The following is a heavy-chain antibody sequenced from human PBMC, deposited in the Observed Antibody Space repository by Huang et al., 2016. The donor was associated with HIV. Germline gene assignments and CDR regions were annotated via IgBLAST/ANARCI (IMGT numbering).Heavy chain of an antibody. Sequence: EVQLVESGGGLVKSGGSLRLSCAASGFTFSSYSMNWVRQAPGKGREWVSSIRTVSSYIYYADSVKGRFTISRDNAKNSLFLQMKSLRAEETAVYYCARGGGAWGIDYWGQGTLVTVSS. CDR1: GFTFSSYS. D-gene: IGHD2-21*02. V-gene: IGHV3-21*01. CDR3: ARGGGAWGIDY. CDR2: IRTVSSYI. J-gene: IGHJ4*02.